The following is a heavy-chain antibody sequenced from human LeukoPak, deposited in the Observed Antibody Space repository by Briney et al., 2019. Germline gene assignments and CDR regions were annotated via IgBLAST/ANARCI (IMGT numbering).Heavy chain of an antibody. D-gene: IGHD6-6*01. CDR1: GFTFSGFW. CDR2: INSDGSEG. V-gene: IGHV3-7*03. CDR3: ARSSYSSSSSV. Sequence: GGSLRLSCAVSGFTFSGFWMSWSRQAPGKGLEWVASINSDGSEGYYADVVKGRFTISRNNAKNSLYLQINSLRAEDTAVYYCARSSYSSSSSVWGQGTMVTVSS. J-gene: IGHJ3*01.